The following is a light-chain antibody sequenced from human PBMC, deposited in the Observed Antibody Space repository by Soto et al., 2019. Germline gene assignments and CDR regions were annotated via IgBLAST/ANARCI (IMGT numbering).Light chain of an antibody. J-gene: IGKJ5*01. CDR3: QQHNQWPIT. V-gene: IGKV3-15*01. CDR1: QSVSSK. CDR2: DTS. Sequence: EIVMTQSPATLSVSPGERAALSCRASQSVSSKLAWYRQRPGQAPRLVIYDTSTRATGVPARFSGSGSGTEFTLTISSLQSEDSAVYYCQQHNQWPITFGQGTRLEIK.